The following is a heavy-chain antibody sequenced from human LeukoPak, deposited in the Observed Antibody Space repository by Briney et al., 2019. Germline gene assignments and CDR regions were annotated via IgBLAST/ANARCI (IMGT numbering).Heavy chain of an antibody. CDR3: ARLFRNWSDGGVDQ. CDR2: IFPGDSDT. Sequence: GESLKISCKASGYSFTKYWIGWVRQMSGKGLEWMGIIFPGDSDTRYSPSSQGQVTISADTSVSTAYLQWSSLQASDTAIYYCARLFRNWSDGGVDQWGQGTLVTVSS. CDR1: GYSFTKYW. J-gene: IGHJ4*02. V-gene: IGHV5-51*01. D-gene: IGHD1-1*01.